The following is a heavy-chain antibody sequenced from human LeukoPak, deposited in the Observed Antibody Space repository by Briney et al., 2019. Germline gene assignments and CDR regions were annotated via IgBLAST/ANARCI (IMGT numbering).Heavy chain of an antibody. CDR2: IYPGDSDT. V-gene: IGHV5-51*01. D-gene: IGHD1-26*01. J-gene: IGHJ3*02. CDR3: ARCLVGATTFCAFDI. Sequence: AGESLKISCKGSGYSFTSYWIGWVRQMPGKGLEWMGIIYPGDSDTRYSPSFQGQVTISADKSISTAYLQWSSLKASDTAMYYCARCLVGATTFCAFDIWGQGTMVTVSS. CDR1: GYSFTSYW.